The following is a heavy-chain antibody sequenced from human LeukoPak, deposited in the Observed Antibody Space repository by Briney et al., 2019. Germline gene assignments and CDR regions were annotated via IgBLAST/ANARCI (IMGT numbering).Heavy chain of an antibody. CDR3: ASCSSSSFQYYYCYYMDV. CDR2: INPNSGGT. V-gene: IGHV1-2*02. D-gene: IGHD6-6*01. J-gene: IGHJ6*03. Sequence: VASVKVSCKASGYTFTGYYMHWVRQAPGQGLEWMGWINPNSGGTNYAQKFQGRVTMTRDTSISTAYMELSRLRSDDTAVYYCASCSSSSFQYYYCYYMDVWGKGTTVTVSS. CDR1: GYTFTGYY.